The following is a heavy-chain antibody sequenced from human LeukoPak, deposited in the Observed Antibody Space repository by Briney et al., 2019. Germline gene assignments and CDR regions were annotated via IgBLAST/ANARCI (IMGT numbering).Heavy chain of an antibody. CDR1: GFTFSSYW. D-gene: IGHD6-19*01. J-gene: IGHJ4*02. Sequence: GGSLRLSCAASGFTFSSYWMSWVRQAPGKGLEWVANIKQDGSEKYYVDSMKARFTISRDNAKNSLYLQMNSLRVDDTAVYYCARGVYSSGWYPDYFDYWGQGTLVTVSS. V-gene: IGHV3-7*01. CDR2: IKQDGSEK. CDR3: ARGVYSSGWYPDYFDY.